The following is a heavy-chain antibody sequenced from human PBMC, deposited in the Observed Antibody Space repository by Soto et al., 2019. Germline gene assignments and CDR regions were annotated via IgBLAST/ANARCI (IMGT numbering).Heavy chain of an antibody. Sequence: PGGSLRLSCAASGFTFSSYAMNWVRQAPGKGLEWVSVISGSDGSTYYADSVKGRFTISRDNSKNTLNLQMNSLRAEDTAVYYCAKRGSGSQFDYWGQGSLVTVSS. CDR3: AKRGSGSQFDY. D-gene: IGHD1-26*01. CDR2: ISGSDGST. CDR1: GFTFSSYA. V-gene: IGHV3-23*01. J-gene: IGHJ4*02.